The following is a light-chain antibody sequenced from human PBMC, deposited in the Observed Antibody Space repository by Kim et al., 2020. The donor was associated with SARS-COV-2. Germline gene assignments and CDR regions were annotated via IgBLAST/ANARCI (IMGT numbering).Light chain of an antibody. CDR2: EDT. V-gene: IGLV3-25*03. Sequence: SYELTQPPSVSVSPGQTARITCSGDALPKQYAYWFQQKPGQAPVVVIYEDTERPTGIPERFSGSTSGTTVTLTISGVQAEDEADYYCQSADSSDTFWVFGGGTQLT. CDR1: ALPKQY. J-gene: IGLJ3*02. CDR3: QSADSSDTFWV.